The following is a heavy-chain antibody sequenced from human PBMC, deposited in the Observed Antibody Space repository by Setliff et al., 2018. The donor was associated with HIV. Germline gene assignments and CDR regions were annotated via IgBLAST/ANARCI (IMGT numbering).Heavy chain of an antibody. CDR2: IIPILGIA. V-gene: IGHV1-69*10. CDR1: GGTFSSYA. CDR3: AGVIRRPSYYNFWSGLDSYYYGMDV. J-gene: IGHJ6*02. Sequence: ASVKVSCKASGGTFSSYAISWVRQAPGQGLEWMGGIIPILGIANYAQKFQGRVTITADESTSTAYMELSSLRSEDTAVYYCAGVIRRPSYYNFWSGLDSYYYGMDVWGQGTTVTV. D-gene: IGHD3-3*01.